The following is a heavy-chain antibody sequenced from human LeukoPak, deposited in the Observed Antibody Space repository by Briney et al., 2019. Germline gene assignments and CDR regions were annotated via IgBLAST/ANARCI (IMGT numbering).Heavy chain of an antibody. D-gene: IGHD3-10*01. CDR2: ISNKGSSSTT. CDR1: GFIFSDYY. Sequence: PGGSLRLSCAASGFIFSDYYMGWVRQAPGKGLEWVSYISNKGSSSTTYYADSVKGRFTISRDDAQNSLYLQMNSLRADDTAVYYCARRYGSGSLSAFDIWGQGTMVTVSS. CDR3: ARRYGSGSLSAFDI. V-gene: IGHV3-11*01. J-gene: IGHJ3*02.